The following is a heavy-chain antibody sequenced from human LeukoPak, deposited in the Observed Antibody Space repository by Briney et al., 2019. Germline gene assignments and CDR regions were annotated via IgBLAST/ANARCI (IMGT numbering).Heavy chain of an antibody. V-gene: IGHV1-2*06. CDR1: GYTFTGYY. Sequence: ASVKVSCKASGYTFTGYYMHWVRQAPGQGLEWMGRINPNSGGTNYAQKFQGRVTMTRDTSISTAYMELSRLRSDDTAVYYCARDLFNRGYCSSTSCYGVDYWGQGTLVTASS. CDR3: ARDLFNRGYCSSTSCYGVDY. CDR2: INPNSGGT. J-gene: IGHJ4*02. D-gene: IGHD2-2*01.